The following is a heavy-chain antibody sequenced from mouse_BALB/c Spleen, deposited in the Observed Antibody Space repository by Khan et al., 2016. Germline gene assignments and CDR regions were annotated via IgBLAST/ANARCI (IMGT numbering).Heavy chain of an antibody. CDR1: GYSITSDYA. J-gene: IGHJ2*01. Sequence: EVQLQESGPGLVKPSQSLSLTCTVTGYSITSDYAWNWIRQFPGNKLEWMGYISYSGITSYNPSLKSRISITRDTSKNQFFLQLNSVTTEDTATYSCARGLSYFFDFWCQGTTLTVSS. V-gene: IGHV3-2*02. CDR3: ARGLSYFFDF. CDR2: ISYSGIT.